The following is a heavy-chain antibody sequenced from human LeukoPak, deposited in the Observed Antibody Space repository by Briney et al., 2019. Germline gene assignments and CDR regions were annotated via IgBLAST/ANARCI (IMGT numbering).Heavy chain of an antibody. CDR2: MNPNSGNT. V-gene: IGHV1-8*01. J-gene: IGHJ5*02. CDR1: GYTFTSYD. CDR3: ARGGYCSGGSCYRNWFDP. D-gene: IGHD2-15*01. Sequence: ASVTVSCKASGYTFTSYDISWVRQAAGQGLEWMAWMNPNSGNTGYAQKFQGRVTMTRNTSISTAYMELSSLRSEDTAVYYCARGGYCSGGSCYRNWFDPWGQGTLVTVSS.